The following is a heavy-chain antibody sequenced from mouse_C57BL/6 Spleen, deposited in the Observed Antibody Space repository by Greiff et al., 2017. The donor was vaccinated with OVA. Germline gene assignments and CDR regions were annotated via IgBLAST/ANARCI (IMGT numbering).Heavy chain of an antibody. CDR3: ARKDGNFDY. Sequence: EVQVVESGGDLVKPGGSLKLSCAASGFTFSSYGMSWVRQPPDKSLEWVATISSGGSSTYYPARVKGRFTISRDNFKNTLYLQMSSMKTEDTAMYYCARKDGNFDYWGQGTTLTVSS. D-gene: IGHD2-3*01. J-gene: IGHJ2*01. CDR1: GFTFSSYG. CDR2: ISSGGSST. V-gene: IGHV5-6*01.